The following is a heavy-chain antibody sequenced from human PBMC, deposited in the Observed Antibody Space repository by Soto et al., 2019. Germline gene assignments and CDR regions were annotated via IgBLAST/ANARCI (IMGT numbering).Heavy chain of an antibody. CDR1: GYTFTRYY. Sequence: ASVKVSCKASGYTFTRYYIHCVQQAPGQGLEWMGIINPSGGSTSYAQKFQGRVTMTRDTSTSTVYMELSSLRSEDTAVYYCARDLGEEAFDIWGQGTMVTVSS. CDR2: INPSGGST. D-gene: IGHD2-21*01. V-gene: IGHV1-46*01. J-gene: IGHJ3*02. CDR3: ARDLGEEAFDI.